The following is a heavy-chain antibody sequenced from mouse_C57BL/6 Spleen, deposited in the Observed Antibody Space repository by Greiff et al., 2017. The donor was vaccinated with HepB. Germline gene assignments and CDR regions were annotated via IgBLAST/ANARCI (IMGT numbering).Heavy chain of an antibody. Sequence: VQLQQSGPELVKPGASVKIPCKASGYTFTDYNMDWVKQSHGKSLEWIGDINPNNGGTIYNQKFKGKATLTVDKSSSTAYMELRSLTSEDTAFYYCARSNYGSSPAWFAYWGQGTLVTVSA. CDR2: INPNNGGT. J-gene: IGHJ3*01. D-gene: IGHD1-1*01. CDR3: ARSNYGSSPAWFAY. CDR1: GYTFTDYN. V-gene: IGHV1-18*01.